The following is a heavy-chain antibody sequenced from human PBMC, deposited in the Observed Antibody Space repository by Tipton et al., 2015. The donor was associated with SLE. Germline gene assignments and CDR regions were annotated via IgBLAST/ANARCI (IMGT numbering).Heavy chain of an antibody. J-gene: IGHJ4*02. CDR3: ARDLFTWSLYEVDY. CDR1: GFTFSSYG. V-gene: IGHV3-23*01. CDR2: ISGSGGKT. D-gene: IGHD2-8*01. Sequence: GSLRLSCAASGFTFSSYGMSWVRQAPGKGLEWVSGISGSGGKTYYVESVKGRLTISRDNLKNTLYLQMNSLRVEDTAVYYCARDLFTWSLYEVDYWGQGTLVTVSS.